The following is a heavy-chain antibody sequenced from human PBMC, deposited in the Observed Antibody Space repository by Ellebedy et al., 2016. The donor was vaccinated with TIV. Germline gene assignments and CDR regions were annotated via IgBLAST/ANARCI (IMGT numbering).Heavy chain of an antibody. CDR2: IIPISDSA. CDR3: AASSFYGTMTLH. CDR1: GGSFSKNA. Sequence: AASVKVSCKASGGSFSKNAVTWVRQAPGQGLEWMGGIIPISDSANYAHQFQGRVTIIADRSTSTATLELSSLRSDDTAVYYCAASSFYGTMTLHWGQGTLVTVSS. D-gene: IGHD3-22*01. V-gene: IGHV1-69*13. J-gene: IGHJ4*02.